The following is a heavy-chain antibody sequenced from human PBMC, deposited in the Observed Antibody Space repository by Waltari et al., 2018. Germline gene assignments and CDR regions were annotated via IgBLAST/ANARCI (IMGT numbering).Heavy chain of an antibody. CDR1: GFTFSSYA. V-gene: IGHV1-46*01. CDR2: INPSGGST. CDR3: ARGEHSFDY. Sequence: VQLLESGGGLVQPGGSLRLSCAASGFTFSSYAMSWVRQAPGQGLEWMGIINPSGGSTSYAQKFQGRVTMTRDTSTSTVYMELSSLRSEDTAVYYCARGEHSFDYWGQGTLVTVSS. J-gene: IGHJ4*02. D-gene: IGHD3-3*02.